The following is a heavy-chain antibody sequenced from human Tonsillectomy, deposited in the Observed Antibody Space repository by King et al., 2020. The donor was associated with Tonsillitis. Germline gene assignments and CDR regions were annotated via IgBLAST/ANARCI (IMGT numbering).Heavy chain of an antibody. D-gene: IGHD5-12*01. J-gene: IGHJ4*02. CDR3: ATRTGFSGYDSFFEY. V-gene: IGHV5-10-1*03. CDR1: GYSFSDYL. Sequence: VQLVESGAAVKKPGESLRISCQGSGYSFSDYLITWVRQVPGKGLEWMGRIDPSDSYTNYSPSLQGHVTISADKSFSTAYLQWSSLKASDTAIYYCATRTGFSGYDSFFEYWGQGTLVTVSS. CDR2: IDPSDSYT.